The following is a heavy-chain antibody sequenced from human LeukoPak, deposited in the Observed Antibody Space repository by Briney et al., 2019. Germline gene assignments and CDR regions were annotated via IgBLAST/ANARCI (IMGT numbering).Heavy chain of an antibody. CDR2: INPNSGGT. CDR1: GYTFTGYY. V-gene: IGHV1-2*06. J-gene: IGHJ4*02. D-gene: IGHD3-10*01. CDR3: ARGSVTMVRGVIRVLDY. Sequence: ASVKVSCKASGYTFTGYYMHWVRQAPGQGLEWMGRINPNSGGTNYAQKFQGRVTMTRDTSISTAYMELSRLRSDDTAVYYCARGSVTMVRGVIRVLDYWGQGTLVTVSS.